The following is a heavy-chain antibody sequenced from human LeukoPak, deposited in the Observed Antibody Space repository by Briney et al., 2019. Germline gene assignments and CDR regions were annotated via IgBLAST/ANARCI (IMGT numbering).Heavy chain of an antibody. D-gene: IGHD1-20*01. CDR1: GGSITSYY. CDR3: ARSVHNWNDYFGY. V-gene: IGHV4-59*01. CDR2: IYYSGST. J-gene: IGHJ4*01. Sequence: SETPSLTCTVSGGSITSYYWSWIRQPPGKGLEWIGYIYYSGSTNYNPSLKSRVTISVDTSKNQFSLKLSSVTAADTAVYYCARSVHNWNDYFGYWGQGTLVTVSS.